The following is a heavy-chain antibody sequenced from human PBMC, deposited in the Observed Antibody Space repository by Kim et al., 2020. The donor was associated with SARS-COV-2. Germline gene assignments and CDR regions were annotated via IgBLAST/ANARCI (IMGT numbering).Heavy chain of an antibody. CDR2: LSYDGNNR. CDR3: ASDLSMARGGVFDS. D-gene: IGHD3-10*01. Sequence: GGSLRLSCVASGFTFSSYAMHWVRQAPGKGVEWVAGLSYDGNNRYNADSVKGRFTISRDNAQNTLYLQMNSLRADDTAIYYCASDLSMARGGVFDSWGQGTLVTVSS. J-gene: IGHJ4*02. CDR1: GFTFSSYA. V-gene: IGHV3-30*03.